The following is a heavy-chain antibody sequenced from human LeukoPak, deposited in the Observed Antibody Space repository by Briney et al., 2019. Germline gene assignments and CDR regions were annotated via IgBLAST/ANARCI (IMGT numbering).Heavy chain of an antibody. CDR2: IYYSGST. J-gene: IGHJ3*02. D-gene: IGHD3-3*01. CDR3: ARDLRSEGAFDI. CDR1: GGSISSYY. Sequence: SETLSLTCTASGGSISSYYWSWIRQPPGKGLEWIGYIYYSGSTNYNPSLKSRVTISVDTSKNQFSLKLSSVTAADTAVYYCARDLRSEGAFDIWGQGTMVTVSS. V-gene: IGHV4-59*01.